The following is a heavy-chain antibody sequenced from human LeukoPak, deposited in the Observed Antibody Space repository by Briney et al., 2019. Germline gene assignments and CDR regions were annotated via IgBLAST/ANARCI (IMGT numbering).Heavy chain of an antibody. Sequence: SETLSLTCAVYGGSFSGYYWSWIRQPPGKGLEWIGEINHSGSTNYNPSLKSRVTISVDTSKNQFSLKLSSVTAADTAVYYCARRRVVVVTPFDYWGQGNLVTVSS. D-gene: IGHD3-22*01. CDR3: ARRRVVVVTPFDY. CDR1: GGSFSGYY. J-gene: IGHJ4*02. CDR2: INHSGST. V-gene: IGHV4-34*01.